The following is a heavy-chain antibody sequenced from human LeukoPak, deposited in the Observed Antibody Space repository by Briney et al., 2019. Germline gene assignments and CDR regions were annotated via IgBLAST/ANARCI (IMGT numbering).Heavy chain of an antibody. CDR3: ARAGYYYDSSGYYSFDY. D-gene: IGHD3-22*01. J-gene: IGHJ4*02. CDR2: IYHSGST. CDR1: GGSISSSNW. V-gene: IGHV4-4*02. Sequence: SETLSLTCAVSGGSISSSNWWSWVRQPPGKGLEWIGEIYHSGSTNYNPSLKSRVTISVDKSKNRFSLKLSSVTAADTAVYYCARAGYYYDSSGYYSFDYWGQGTLVTVSS.